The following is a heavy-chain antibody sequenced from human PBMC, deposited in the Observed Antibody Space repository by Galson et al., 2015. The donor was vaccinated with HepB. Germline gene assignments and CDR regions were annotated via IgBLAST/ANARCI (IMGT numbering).Heavy chain of an antibody. D-gene: IGHD3-10*01. V-gene: IGHV3-30*04. J-gene: IGHJ2*01. Sequence: SLRLSCAASGFTFSSYAMHWVRQAPGKGLEWVAVISYDGSNKYYADSVKGRFTISRDNSKNTLYLQMNSLRAEDTAVYYCARGRTYGSGSYYNLPWYFDLWGRGTLVTVSS. CDR1: GFTFSSYA. CDR2: ISYDGSNK. CDR3: ARGRTYGSGSYYNLPWYFDL.